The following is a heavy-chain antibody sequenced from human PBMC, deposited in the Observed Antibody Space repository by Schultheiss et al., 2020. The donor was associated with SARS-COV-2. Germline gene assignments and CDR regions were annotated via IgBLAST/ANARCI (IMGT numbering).Heavy chain of an antibody. J-gene: IGHJ6*02. V-gene: IGHV3-30-3*01. D-gene: IGHD2-15*01. Sequence: GESLKISCAASGFTFSSYAMHWVRQAPGKGLEWVAVISYDGSNKYYADSVKGRFTISRDNAKNSLYLQMNSLRDEDTAVYYCARALEGRRFVVVGYYGMDVWGQGTTVTVSS. CDR3: ARALEGRRFVVVGYYGMDV. CDR2: ISYDGSNK. CDR1: GFTFSSYA.